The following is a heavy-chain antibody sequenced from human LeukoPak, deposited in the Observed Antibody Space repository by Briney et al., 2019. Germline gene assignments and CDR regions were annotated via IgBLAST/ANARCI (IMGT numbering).Heavy chain of an antibody. V-gene: IGHV3-23*01. J-gene: IGHJ4*02. CDR2: ISGSGGST. Sequence: GGSLRLSCAASGFTFSSYGMSWVRQAPGKGLEWVSAISGSGGSTYYADSVKGRFTISRDNSKNTLYLQMNSLRAEDTAVYYCAKLGRYCSSTSCYYFDYWGQGTLVTVSS. D-gene: IGHD2-2*01. CDR1: GFTFSSYG. CDR3: AKLGRYCSSTSCYYFDY.